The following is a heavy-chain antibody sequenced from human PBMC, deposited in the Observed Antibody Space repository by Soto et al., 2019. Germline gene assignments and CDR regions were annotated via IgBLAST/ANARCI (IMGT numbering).Heavy chain of an antibody. D-gene: IGHD1-26*01. J-gene: IGHJ4*02. V-gene: IGHV3-48*03. CDR1: GFFFSRFE. Sequence: GGTLRLSCAASGFFFSRFEMNWVRQAPGKGLEWVSYISSSGSTIYYAELVQGRFTISRDNAQNSRYLQMNSLRAEDTAVYYCARRWGELWGQGALVTVST. CDR2: ISSSGSTI. CDR3: ARRWGEL.